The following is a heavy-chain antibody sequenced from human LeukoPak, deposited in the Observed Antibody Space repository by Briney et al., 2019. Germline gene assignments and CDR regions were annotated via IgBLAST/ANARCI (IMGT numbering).Heavy chain of an antibody. D-gene: IGHD2-2*01. J-gene: IGHJ4*02. Sequence: GASVKVSCKASGGTFSSYAISWVRQAPGQGLEWTGGIIPIFGTANYAQKFQGRVTITADESTSTAYMELSSLRSEDTAVYYCARDGDRCSSTSCYGYWGQGTLVTVSS. CDR1: GGTFSSYA. CDR3: ARDGDRCSSTSCYGY. V-gene: IGHV1-69*13. CDR2: IIPIFGTA.